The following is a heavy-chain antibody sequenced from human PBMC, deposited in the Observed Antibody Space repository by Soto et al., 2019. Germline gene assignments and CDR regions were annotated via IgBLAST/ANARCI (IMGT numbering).Heavy chain of an antibody. CDR2: INHSGST. V-gene: IGHV4-34*01. D-gene: IGHD2-2*01. Sequence: PSETLSLTCAVYGGSFSGYYWSWIRQPPGKGLEWIGEINHSGSTNYNPSLKSRVTISVDTSKNQFSLKLSSVTAADTAVYYCARGGSRVTIVVVPAANNWFDPWGQGTLVTVS. CDR3: ARGGSRVTIVVVPAANNWFDP. J-gene: IGHJ5*02. CDR1: GGSFSGYY.